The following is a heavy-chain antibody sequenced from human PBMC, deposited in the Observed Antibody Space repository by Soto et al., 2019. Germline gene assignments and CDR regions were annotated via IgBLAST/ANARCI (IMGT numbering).Heavy chain of an antibody. D-gene: IGHD1-1*01. J-gene: IGHJ5*02. CDR1: GYTFTSYA. CDR2: INAGNGNT. V-gene: IGHV1-3*05. Sequence: QVQLVQSGAEEKKPGASVKVSCKASGYTFTSYAMHWVRQAPGQRLEWMGWINAGNGNTKYSQKFQGRVNITRDTSASTAYMELSSLRSEDTAVYYCARAPSGWNDGGFDPWGQGTLVTVSS. CDR3: ARAPSGWNDGGFDP.